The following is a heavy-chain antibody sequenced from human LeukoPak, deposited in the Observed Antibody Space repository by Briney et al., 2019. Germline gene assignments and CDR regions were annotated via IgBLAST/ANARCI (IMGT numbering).Heavy chain of an antibody. J-gene: IGHJ6*03. CDR2: INHSGST. CDR3: ARCRRYYDSSGQGYYYYYYMDV. Sequence: PSETLSLTCAVYGGSFSGYYWSWLRQPPGKGLEWFGEINHSGSTNYNPSLKSRVTISVDTSKNQFSLKLSSVTAADTAVYYCARCRRYYDSSGQGYYYYYYMDVWGKGTTVTVSS. CDR1: GGSFSGYY. V-gene: IGHV4-34*01. D-gene: IGHD3-22*01.